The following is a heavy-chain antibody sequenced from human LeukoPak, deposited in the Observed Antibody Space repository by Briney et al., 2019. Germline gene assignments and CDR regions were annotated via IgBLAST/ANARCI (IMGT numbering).Heavy chain of an antibody. Sequence: SVKVSCKASGGTFSSYAISWVRQAPGQGLEWIGRIIPIFGIANCAQKFQGRVTITADKSTSTAYLELSSLRSEDTAVYYCARGDDILTGYYPAYDYWGQGTLVTVSS. V-gene: IGHV1-69*04. D-gene: IGHD3-9*01. CDR1: GGTFSSYA. CDR2: IIPIFGIA. CDR3: ARGDDILTGYYPAYDY. J-gene: IGHJ4*02.